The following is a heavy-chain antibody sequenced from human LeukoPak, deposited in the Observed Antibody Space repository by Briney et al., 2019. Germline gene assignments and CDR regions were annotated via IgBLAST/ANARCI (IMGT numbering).Heavy chain of an antibody. D-gene: IGHD1-26*01. J-gene: IGHJ4*02. CDR3: ARLRGGATWWFDY. CDR2: IYYSGDT. CDR1: GGSISSSSYY. V-gene: IGHV4-39*01. Sequence: PSETLSLTCTVSGGSISSSSYYWGWIRQPPGKGLEWIGSIYYSGDTYYNPSFKSRVTISVDTSKNQFSLKLSSVTAADTAVYYCARLRGGATWWFDYWGQGTLVTVSS.